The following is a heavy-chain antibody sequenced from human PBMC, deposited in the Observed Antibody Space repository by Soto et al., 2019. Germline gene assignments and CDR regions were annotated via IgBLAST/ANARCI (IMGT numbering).Heavy chain of an antibody. Sequence: PSETLSLTCTVSGGSISSYYWSWIRQPPGKGLDWIGYIYYSGSTNYNPSLKSRVTISVDTSKNQFSLKLSSVTAADTAVYYCARSLRVRGVITSHLYYYMDVWGKGTTVTVSS. CDR1: GGSISSYY. J-gene: IGHJ6*03. D-gene: IGHD3-10*01. V-gene: IGHV4-59*01. CDR2: IYYSGST. CDR3: ARSLRVRGVITSHLYYYMDV.